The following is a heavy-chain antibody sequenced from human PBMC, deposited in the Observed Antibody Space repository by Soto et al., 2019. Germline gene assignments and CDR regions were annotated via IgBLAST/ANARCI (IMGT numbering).Heavy chain of an antibody. D-gene: IGHD3-22*01. CDR2: IYYSGST. Sequence: SETLSLTCTVSGGSVSSGSYYWSWIRQPPGKGLEYIGNIYYSGSTNYNPSLKSRVTISVDTSKNQFFLKLNSVTAADTAVYYCARDSSGRHDYWGQGTLVTVSS. CDR1: GGSVSSGSYY. J-gene: IGHJ4*02. CDR3: ARDSSGRHDY. V-gene: IGHV4-61*01.